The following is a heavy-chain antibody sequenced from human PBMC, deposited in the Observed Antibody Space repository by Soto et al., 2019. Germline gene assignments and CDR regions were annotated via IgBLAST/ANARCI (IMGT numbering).Heavy chain of an antibody. CDR3: VHRVDLWT. CDR2: IYWDNDR. D-gene: IGHD3-10*01. CDR1: GFSLSTSGVG. J-gene: IGHJ5*02. Sequence: QITLKESGPPLVKPTQTLTLTCTFSGFSLSTSGVGVGWIRQPPGKALEWLALIYWDNDRRYSPSLKNRLTITKDTSKNQVVLTMNNMDPVDTATYYCVHRVDLWTWGQGTLVTVSS. V-gene: IGHV2-5*02.